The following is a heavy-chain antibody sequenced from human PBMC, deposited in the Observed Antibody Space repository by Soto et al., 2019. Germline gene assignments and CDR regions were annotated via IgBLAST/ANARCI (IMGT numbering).Heavy chain of an antibody. V-gene: IGHV2-5*02. CDR3: AHSHSSGWYSFPYFDY. J-gene: IGHJ4*02. Sequence: VTGPALVNPAQTLTLNCTFSGFSLSTSGVGVGWIRQPPGKALEWLALIYWDDDKRYSPSLKSRLTITKDTSKSQVVLTMTNMDPVDTATFYCAHSHSSGWYSFPYFDYWGQGTLVTVSS. D-gene: IGHD6-19*01. CDR2: IYWDDDK. CDR1: GFSLSTSGVG.